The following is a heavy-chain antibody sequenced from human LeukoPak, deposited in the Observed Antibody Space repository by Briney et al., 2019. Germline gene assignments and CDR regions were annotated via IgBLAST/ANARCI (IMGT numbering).Heavy chain of an antibody. CDR3: AKDSQWLAPLYFDY. CDR2: ISGSGGST. V-gene: IGHV3-23*01. D-gene: IGHD6-19*01. J-gene: IGHJ4*02. Sequence: GGSLRLSCAASGFTFSSYAMSWVRQTPGKGLEWVSGISGSGGSTYYADSVKGRFTISRDDSKNTLYLQMNSLRAEDTAVYYCAKDSQWLAPLYFDYWGQGTLVTVSS. CDR1: GFTFSSYA.